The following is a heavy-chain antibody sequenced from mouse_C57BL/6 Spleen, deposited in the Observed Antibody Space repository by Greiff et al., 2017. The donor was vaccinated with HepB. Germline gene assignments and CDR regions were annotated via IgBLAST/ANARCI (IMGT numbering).Heavy chain of an antibody. Sequence: QVQLQQPGAELVKPGASVKLSCKASGYTFTSYWMQWVKQRPGQGLEWIGEIDPSDSYTNYNQKFKGKATLTVDTSSSTAYMQLSSLTSEDSAVYYCARLVTTRYYFDYWAQGPTPTLSS. J-gene: IGHJ2*01. V-gene: IGHV1-50*01. CDR1: GYTFTSYW. CDR2: IDPSDSYT. CDR3: ARLVTTRYYFDY. D-gene: IGHD2-2*01.